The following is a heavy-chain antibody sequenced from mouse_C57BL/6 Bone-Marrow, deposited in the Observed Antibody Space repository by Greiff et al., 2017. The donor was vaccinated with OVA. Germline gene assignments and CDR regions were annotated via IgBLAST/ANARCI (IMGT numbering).Heavy chain of an antibody. CDR3: ARRGWFAY. V-gene: IGHV5-6*02. CDR1: GFTFSSYG. Sequence: LVESGGDLVKPGGSLKLSCAASGFTFSSYGMSWVRQTPDKRLEWVATISSGGSYTYYPDSVKGRFTISRDNAKNTLYLQMSSLKSEDTAMYYCARRGWFAYWGQGTLVTVSA. CDR2: ISSGGSYT. J-gene: IGHJ3*01.